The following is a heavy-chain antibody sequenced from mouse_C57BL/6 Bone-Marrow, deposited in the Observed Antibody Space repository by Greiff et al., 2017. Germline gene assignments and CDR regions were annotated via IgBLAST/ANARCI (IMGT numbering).Heavy chain of an antibody. V-gene: IGHV5-17*01. CDR2: ISSGSSTI. Sequence: EVMLVESGGGLVKPGGSLKLSCAASGFTFSDYGMHWVRQAPEKGLEWVAYISSGSSTIYYADTVKGRFTISRDNAKNTLFLQMTSLRYEDTAMYYCSRNYYGSFYAMDYWGQGTSVTVSS. CDR3: SRNYYGSFYAMDY. CDR1: GFTFSDYG. D-gene: IGHD1-1*01. J-gene: IGHJ4*01.